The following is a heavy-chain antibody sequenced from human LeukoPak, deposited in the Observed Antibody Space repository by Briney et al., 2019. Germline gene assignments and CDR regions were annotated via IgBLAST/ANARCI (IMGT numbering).Heavy chain of an antibody. V-gene: IGHV4-34*01. CDR3: ASTNDFGDYMGA. CDR2: INHSGST. CDR1: GGSFSGYY. D-gene: IGHD4-17*01. J-gene: IGHJ5*02. Sequence: PSETLSLTCAVYGGSFSGYYWTWIRQPPGKGLEWIGEINHSGSTNYNPSLKSRVTISVDASKNQFSLKLNSVTAADTAVYYCASTNDFGDYMGAWGQGILVTVSS.